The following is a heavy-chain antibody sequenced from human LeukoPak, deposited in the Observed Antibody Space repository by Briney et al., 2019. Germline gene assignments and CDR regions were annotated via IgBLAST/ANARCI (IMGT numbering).Heavy chain of an antibody. Sequence: SETLSLTCTVSGYSISSGYYWGWIRQPPGKGLEWIGSVYHSGSSYYNPSLKSRVTILLDTSRNQFSLKLSSVTAADTAMYYCTSNLYSGSYYYWGQGTLVTVSS. CDR1: GYSISSGYY. CDR3: TSNLYSGSYYY. D-gene: IGHD1-26*01. V-gene: IGHV4-38-2*02. CDR2: VYHSGSS. J-gene: IGHJ4*02.